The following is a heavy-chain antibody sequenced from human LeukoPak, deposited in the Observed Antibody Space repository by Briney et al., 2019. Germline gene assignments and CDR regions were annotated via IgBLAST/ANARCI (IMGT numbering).Heavy chain of an antibody. CDR1: GYTFTSYG. J-gene: IGHJ3*02. CDR2: ISAYNGNT. CDR3: ARGGDYYDSSGGAFDI. D-gene: IGHD3-22*01. V-gene: IGHV1-18*01. Sequence: VASVKVSCKASGYTFTSYGISWVRQAPGQGLEWMGWISAYNGNTNYAQKLQGRVTMTTDTSTSTAYMELRSLRSDDTAVYYCARGGDYYDSSGGAFDIWGQGTMVTVSS.